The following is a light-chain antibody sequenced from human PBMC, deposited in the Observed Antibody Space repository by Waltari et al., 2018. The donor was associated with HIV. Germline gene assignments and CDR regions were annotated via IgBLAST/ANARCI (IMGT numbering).Light chain of an antibody. J-gene: IGLJ3*02. Sequence: QFLLTQPPSVSGAPGQRVTISCTGSSPQTGAGYEVHWSQQLPGTAPKLLIYNDNNRPSGVPDRFSGSKSGTSASLAITGLQAEDEADYYCQSYDSSLSGVFGGGTKLTVL. CDR1: SPQTGAGYE. CDR2: NDN. V-gene: IGLV1-40*01. CDR3: QSYDSSLSGV.